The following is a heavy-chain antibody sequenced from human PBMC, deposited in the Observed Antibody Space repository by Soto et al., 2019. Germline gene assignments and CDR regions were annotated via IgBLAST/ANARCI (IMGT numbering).Heavy chain of an antibody. Sequence: PVGSLRLSCAASGFTFSSYSMNWVRQAPGKGLEWVSSISSSSSYIYYADSVKGRFTISRDNAKNSLYLQMNSLRAEDTAVYYCARDRSGYTKPFDYWGQGTLVTVSS. CDR3: ARDRSGYTKPFDY. J-gene: IGHJ4*02. CDR1: GFTFSSYS. V-gene: IGHV3-21*01. D-gene: IGHD3-3*01. CDR2: ISSSSSYI.